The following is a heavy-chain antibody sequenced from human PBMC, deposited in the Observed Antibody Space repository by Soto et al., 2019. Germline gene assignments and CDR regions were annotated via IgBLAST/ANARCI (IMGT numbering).Heavy chain of an antibody. Sequence: GGFLRLSCAASGFTLSTYDMHWVRQATGKGLEWVSVLSSDGDTYYAGSVKGRFTISRDDAKNTLNLQMNSLRAEDTAVYYCTRDDVHCSGGSCYGVPMDLWGKGTTVTVSS. J-gene: IGHJ6*03. V-gene: IGHV3-13*01. CDR3: TRDDVHCSGGSCYGVPMDL. CDR2: LSSDGDT. D-gene: IGHD2-15*01. CDR1: GFTLSTYD.